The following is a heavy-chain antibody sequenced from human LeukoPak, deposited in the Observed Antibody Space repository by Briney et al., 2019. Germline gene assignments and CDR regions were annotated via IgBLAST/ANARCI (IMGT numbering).Heavy chain of an antibody. J-gene: IGHJ4*02. CDR2: ISFDGSGK. CDR1: GFTFSTYA. CDR3: VTNFDPDVD. Sequence: GGSLRLSCAASGFTFSTYAMHWVRQAPGKGLEWVAVISFDGSGKYYADSVKGRFTIPRDNAKNMMYLQVNSVRGEDTAVYYCVTNFDPDVDWGQGTLVTVSS. D-gene: IGHD3-9*01. V-gene: IGHV3-30*04.